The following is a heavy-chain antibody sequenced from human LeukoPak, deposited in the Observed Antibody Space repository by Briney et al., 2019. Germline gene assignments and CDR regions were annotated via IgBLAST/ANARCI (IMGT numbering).Heavy chain of an antibody. V-gene: IGHV3-48*03. D-gene: IGHD6-19*01. CDR3: ARGGRAQLAVAGTHNIDY. J-gene: IGHJ4*02. Sequence: HPGGSLRLSCAASGFTFISYEMNWVRQAPGKGLEWVSYISSSGSTIYYADSVKGRFTISRDNAKNSLYLQMNSLRAEDTAVYYCARGGRAQLAVAGTHNIDYWGQGTLVTVSS. CDR1: GFTFISYE. CDR2: ISSSGSTI.